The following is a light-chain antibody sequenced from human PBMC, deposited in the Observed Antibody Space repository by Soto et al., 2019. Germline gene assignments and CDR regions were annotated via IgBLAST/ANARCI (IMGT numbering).Light chain of an antibody. V-gene: IGLV1-44*01. CDR2: DTN. J-gene: IGLJ3*02. CDR3: AAWDDSLNGWV. CDR1: SSNIRLNA. Sequence: QSVLTQPPSASGTPGQTVTISCSGSSSNIRLNAVNWYRQLSGTAPKLLIYDTNQRPTGVPDRFSASRSGTSASLAIHGLQSEDEADYHCAAWDDSLNGWVFGGGTKLTVL.